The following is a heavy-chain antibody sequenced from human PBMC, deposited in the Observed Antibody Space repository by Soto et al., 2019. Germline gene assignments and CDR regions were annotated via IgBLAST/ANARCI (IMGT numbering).Heavy chain of an antibody. J-gene: IGHJ4*02. D-gene: IGHD5-12*01. Sequence: EVQLVESGGGLLQPGGSLRLSCVAYGFSVSGYWMHWVRQGPGKGLEWVSRSNGAGSDTSYAESVKGRLTISRDNAKNTMYLEGSNLRVENTAVYYWTRGASGYGTFDNWGQGTQVTVSS. CDR3: TRGASGYGTFDN. CDR1: GFSVSGYW. CDR2: SNGAGSDT. V-gene: IGHV3-74*01.